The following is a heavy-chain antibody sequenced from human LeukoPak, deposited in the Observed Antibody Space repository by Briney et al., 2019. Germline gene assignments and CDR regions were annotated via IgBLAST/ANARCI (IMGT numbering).Heavy chain of an antibody. V-gene: IGHV3-33*06. Sequence: GGSLRLSCAASGFTFSSYGMHWVRQAPGKGLEWVAVIWYDGSNKYYADSVKSRFTISRDNSKNTLYLQMNSLRAEDTAVYYCAKDRYGGPFDYWGQGTLVTVSS. D-gene: IGHD4-23*01. CDR1: GFTFSSYG. J-gene: IGHJ4*02. CDR2: IWYDGSNK. CDR3: AKDRYGGPFDY.